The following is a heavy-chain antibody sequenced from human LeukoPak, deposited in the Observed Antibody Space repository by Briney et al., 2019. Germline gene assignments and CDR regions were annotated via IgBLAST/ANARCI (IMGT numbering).Heavy chain of an antibody. CDR1: VGSISSGNYY. CDR2: IYMSGST. J-gene: IGHJ4*02. V-gene: IGHV4-61*09. D-gene: IGHD6-13*01. Sequence: SETLSLTCTLSVGSISSGNYYYSWIRQSAGKGMEWIGNIYMSGSTRYNPSLMSRVAMSVDTSKNQFSLKISSATAADTAVYYCARDWGIAAATPYYFDHWGQGILVTVSS. CDR3: ARDWGIAAATPYYFDH.